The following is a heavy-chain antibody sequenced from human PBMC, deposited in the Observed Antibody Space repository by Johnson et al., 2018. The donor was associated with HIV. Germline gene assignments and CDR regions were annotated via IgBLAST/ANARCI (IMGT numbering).Heavy chain of an antibody. CDR1: GFTFSSYG. CDR3: AKPPSMGADAFDI. D-gene: IGHD3-16*01. CDR2: ISYDGSNK. V-gene: IGHV3-30*18. Sequence: QVQLVESGGGVVQPGRSLRLSCAVSGFTFSSYGMHWVRQAPGKGLEWVAVISYDGSNKYYADSVKGRFTISRDNSKNALYLQMSSLRPEDTAVYYCAKPPSMGADAFDIWGQGAMVTVSS. J-gene: IGHJ3*02.